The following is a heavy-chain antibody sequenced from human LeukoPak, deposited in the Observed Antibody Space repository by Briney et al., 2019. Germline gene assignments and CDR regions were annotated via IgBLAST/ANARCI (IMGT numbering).Heavy chain of an antibody. CDR3: GFIAPSGI. V-gene: IGHV3-30-3*01. CDR2: LSYDGYED. Sequence: PGGSLRLSCVASGFTISTSSMHWVRQAPDKGLEWVALLSYDGYEDYYVDSVKGRFTVSRDNAKNSLSLEMSSLRAEDTAVYYCGFIAPSGIWGQGTLVTVSS. D-gene: IGHD1-26*01. J-gene: IGHJ4*02. CDR1: GFTISTSS.